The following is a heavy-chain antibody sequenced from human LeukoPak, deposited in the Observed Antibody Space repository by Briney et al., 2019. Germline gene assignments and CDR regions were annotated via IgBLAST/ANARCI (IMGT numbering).Heavy chain of an antibody. CDR2: INPDNGGT. J-gene: IGHJ4*02. CDR3: ARDPSNSGYDYLYYFDY. D-gene: IGHD5-12*01. V-gene: IGHV1-2*02. CDR1: GYTFTGYY. Sequence: ASVKVSCKASGYTFTGYYMHWVRQAPGQGLEWMGWINPDNGGTNYAQKLQGGVTMTRDMSISTAYMELSRLRSDDTAVYYCARDPSNSGYDYLYYFDYWGQGALVTVSS.